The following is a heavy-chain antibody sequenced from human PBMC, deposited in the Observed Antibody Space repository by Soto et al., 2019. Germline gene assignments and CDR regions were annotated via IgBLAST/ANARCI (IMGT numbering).Heavy chain of an antibody. D-gene: IGHD3-9*01. CDR1: GFTFSNFD. CDR3: ARAECSSPDCLTAYYSYGLDV. Sequence: PGGSLRLSCAASGFTFSNFDMHWVRQAPGKGLEWVSYINTAGSTKYYAESVKGRFTISRDNARNSLFLQMNSLRAEDTAVYYCARAECSSPDCLTAYYSYGLDVWGQGSTVTVSS. CDR2: INTAGSTK. V-gene: IGHV3-48*03. J-gene: IGHJ6*02.